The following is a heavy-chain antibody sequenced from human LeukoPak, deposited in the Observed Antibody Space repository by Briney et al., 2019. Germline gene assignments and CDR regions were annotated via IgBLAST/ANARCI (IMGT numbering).Heavy chain of an antibody. D-gene: IGHD6-19*01. V-gene: IGHV1-18*01. Sequence: ASVKVSCKASGYTFTSYGISWVRQAPGQGLEWMGWISAYNGNTNYAQKLQGRVTMTTDTSTSTAYMELRSLRSDDTAVYYCARRQFSGWLRHDAFDIWGQGTVVTVSS. CDR2: ISAYNGNT. J-gene: IGHJ3*02. CDR3: ARRQFSGWLRHDAFDI. CDR1: GYTFTSYG.